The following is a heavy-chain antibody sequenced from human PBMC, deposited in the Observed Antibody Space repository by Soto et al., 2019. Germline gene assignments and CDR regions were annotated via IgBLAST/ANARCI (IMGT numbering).Heavy chain of an antibody. CDR3: AKGNEYSYGFIVTDAFDI. V-gene: IGHV3-23*01. CDR1: GFTFSSYA. CDR2: ISGSGGST. D-gene: IGHD5-18*01. J-gene: IGHJ3*02. Sequence: PGGSLRLSCAASGFTFSSYAMSWVRQAPGKGLEWVSAISGSGGSTYYADSVKGRFTISRDNSKNTLYLQMNSLRAEDTAVYYCAKGNEYSYGFIVTDAFDIWGQGTMVTVSS.